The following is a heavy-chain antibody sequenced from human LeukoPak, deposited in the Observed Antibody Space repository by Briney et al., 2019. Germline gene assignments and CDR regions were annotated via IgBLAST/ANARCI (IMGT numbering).Heavy chain of an antibody. Sequence: GGSLRLSCAASGFTFSSYSMNWVRQAPGKGLEWVSSISRSSSNIYYADSLKGRFTISRDNAKNSLYLQMNSLRAEDTAVYYCARDYGAAAGLIDYWGQGTLVTVSS. J-gene: IGHJ4*02. CDR3: ARDYGAAAGLIDY. CDR2: ISRSSSNI. V-gene: IGHV3-21*01. D-gene: IGHD6-13*01. CDR1: GFTFSSYS.